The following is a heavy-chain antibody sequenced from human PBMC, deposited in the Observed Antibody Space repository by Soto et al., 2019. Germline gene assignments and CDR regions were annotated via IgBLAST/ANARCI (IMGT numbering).Heavy chain of an antibody. J-gene: IGHJ4*02. CDR3: ASTYCTNGVCLDNAFDY. Sequence: SETLSLTCTVSGGSVTSGSHYWSWIRQPPGKGLEWIGYIYYSGSTNYNPSLKSRVTISVDTSKNQFSLKLSSVTAADTAVYYCASTYCTNGVCLDNAFDYWGQGTLVTVSS. V-gene: IGHV4-61*01. CDR1: GGSVTSGSHY. CDR2: IYYSGST. D-gene: IGHD2-8*01.